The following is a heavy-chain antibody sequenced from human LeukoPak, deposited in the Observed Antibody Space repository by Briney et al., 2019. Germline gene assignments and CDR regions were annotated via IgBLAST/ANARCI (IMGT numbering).Heavy chain of an antibody. CDR1: GFTFSSYS. V-gene: IGHV3-21*01. CDR2: ISSSSYI. D-gene: IGHD3-3*01. Sequence: PGGSLRLSCAASGFTFSSYSMNWVRQAPGKGLEWVSSISSSSYIYYADSVKGRFTISRDNAKNSLYLQMNSLRAEDTAVYYCASFKGITIFGVVTSIVDYWGQGTLVTVSS. J-gene: IGHJ4*02. CDR3: ASFKGITIFGVVTSIVDY.